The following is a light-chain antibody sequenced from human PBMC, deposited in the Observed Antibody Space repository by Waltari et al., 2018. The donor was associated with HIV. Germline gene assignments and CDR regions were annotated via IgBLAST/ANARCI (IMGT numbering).Light chain of an antibody. CDR1: RSTMGNHY. J-gene: IGLJ3*02. CDR3: GAWDNSLSAWV. CDR2: DNN. V-gene: IGLV1-51*01. Sequence: QSVFPHPPSVSAAPAQKVTIPCSGRRSTMGNHYVSWYQQLPRTAPKLLIYDNNKRPSGMPDRFSGSKSGTSATLGITGLQTGDEADYYCGAWDNSLSAWVLGGGTQLTVL.